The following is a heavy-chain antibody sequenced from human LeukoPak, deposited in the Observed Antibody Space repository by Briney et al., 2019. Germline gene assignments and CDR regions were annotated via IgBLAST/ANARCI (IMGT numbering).Heavy chain of an antibody. J-gene: IGHJ4*02. D-gene: IGHD3-22*01. Sequence: GGSLRLSCSTSGFTFSDYEMNWVRQAPGKGLEWLSYISSGGTSIYYADSVKGRFTISRDNAKNSLYLQMNSLRAEDTAVYYCARDRIPYYDSGGARKAFDYWGQGTLVTVSS. CDR3: ARDRIPYYDSGGARKAFDY. CDR1: GFTFSDYE. CDR2: ISSGGTSI. V-gene: IGHV3-48*03.